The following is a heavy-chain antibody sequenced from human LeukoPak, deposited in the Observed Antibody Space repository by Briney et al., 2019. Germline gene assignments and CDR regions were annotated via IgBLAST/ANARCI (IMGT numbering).Heavy chain of an antibody. CDR1: GFIFRDYW. Sequence: GGSLRLSCAASGFIFRDYWMTWVRQAPGKGLEWVADIKQDGCVKSYVDSVTGRLTISRDNAKNSLYLQMNSLRAEDTAVYYCARIVELSFDVWGQGTTVTVSP. CDR2: IKQDGCVK. V-gene: IGHV3-7*03. D-gene: IGHD1-26*01. CDR3: ARIVELSFDV. J-gene: IGHJ3*01.